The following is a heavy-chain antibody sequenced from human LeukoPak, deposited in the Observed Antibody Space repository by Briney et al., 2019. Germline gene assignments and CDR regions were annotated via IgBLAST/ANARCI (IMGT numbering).Heavy chain of an antibody. Sequence: SGNLSSKASADTFSSYAISWVRQAPGQGLEWLGRIIPILGIANYAQKFQGGVTITADKSTSTAYMELSSLRSEDTAVYYCAREMATITGGFDPWGQGTLVTVSS. CDR1: ADTFSSYA. V-gene: IGHV1-69*04. CDR3: AREMATITGGFDP. D-gene: IGHD5-24*01. J-gene: IGHJ5*02. CDR2: IIPILGIA.